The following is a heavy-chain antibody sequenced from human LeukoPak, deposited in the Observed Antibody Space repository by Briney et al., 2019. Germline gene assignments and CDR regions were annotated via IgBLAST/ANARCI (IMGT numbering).Heavy chain of an antibody. CDR3: ARSIGIRDGYNFDY. CDR2: INDSGRT. V-gene: IGHV4-34*01. D-gene: IGHD5-24*01. CDR1: GGSFSGYY. Sequence: SETLSLTCAVYGGSFSGYYWSWIRQPPGKGLEWIGEINDSGRTNYNPSLKSRVTISVDTSKNQFSLKLSSVTAADTAVYYCARSIGIRDGYNFDYWGQGTLVTVSS. J-gene: IGHJ4*02.